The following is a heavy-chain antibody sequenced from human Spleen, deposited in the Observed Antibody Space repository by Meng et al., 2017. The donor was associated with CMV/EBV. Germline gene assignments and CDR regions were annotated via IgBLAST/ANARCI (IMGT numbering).Heavy chain of an antibody. V-gene: IGHV3-23*01. Sequence: GESLKISCAASGFTFSSYAMSWVRQAPGKGLEWVSAISGSGGSTYYADSVKGRFTISRDNSKNTLYLQMNSLRAEDTAVYYCAKDPSTAYYYGMDVWGQGTTVTVSS. CDR3: AKDPSTAYYYGMDV. J-gene: IGHJ6*02. CDR2: ISGSGGST. D-gene: IGHD4-11*01. CDR1: GFTFSSYA.